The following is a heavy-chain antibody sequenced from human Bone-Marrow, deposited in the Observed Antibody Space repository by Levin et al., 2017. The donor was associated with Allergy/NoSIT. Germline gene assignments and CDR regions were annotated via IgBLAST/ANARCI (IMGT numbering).Heavy chain of an antibody. D-gene: IGHD2-15*01. CDR3: TRVRLFRTGSGGSCYRNSAEYFQH. CDR2: IRSKAYGGTT. J-gene: IGHJ1*01. V-gene: IGHV3-49*04. CDR1: GFTFGDYA. Sequence: QTGGSLRLSCTASGFTFGDYAMSWVRQAPGKGLEWVGFIRSKAYGGTTEYAASVKGRFTISRDDSKSIAYLQMNSLKTEDTAVYYCTRVRLFRTGSGGSCYRNSAEYFQHWGQGTLVTVSS.